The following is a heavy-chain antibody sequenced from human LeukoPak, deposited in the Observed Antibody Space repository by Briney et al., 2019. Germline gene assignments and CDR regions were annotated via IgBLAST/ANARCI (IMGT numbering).Heavy chain of an antibody. CDR3: ARRPDGYAYGLDY. D-gene: IGHD5-18*01. J-gene: IGHJ4*02. CDR1: GFTFSDYY. CDR2: ISSGDSTV. Sequence: GGSLRLSCSASGFTFSDYYMSWVRQTPGKGLEWLSYISSGDSTVYYADAVKGRFTVSRDNAKNSLYLQMSSLRPEDTAVYYCARRPDGYAYGLDYWGQGTLVTVSP. V-gene: IGHV3-11*01.